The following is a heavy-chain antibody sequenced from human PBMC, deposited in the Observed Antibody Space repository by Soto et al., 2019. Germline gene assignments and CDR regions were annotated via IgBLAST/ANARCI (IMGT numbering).Heavy chain of an antibody. Sequence: VQLVESGGGLVQPGGSLKLSCAASGFTFSGSAMHWVRQASGKGLEWVGRIRSKANSYATAYAASVKGRFTISRDDSKNTAYLQMNSLKTEDTAVYYCTSPTTVPAAENWFDPWGQGTLVTVSS. D-gene: IGHD2-2*01. CDR1: GFTFSGSA. CDR2: IRSKANSYAT. V-gene: IGHV3-73*01. J-gene: IGHJ5*02. CDR3: TSPTTVPAAENWFDP.